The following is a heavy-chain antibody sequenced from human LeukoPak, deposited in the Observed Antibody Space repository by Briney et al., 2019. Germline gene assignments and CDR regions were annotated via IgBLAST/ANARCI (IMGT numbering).Heavy chain of an antibody. CDR1: GDSVSSNSAA. D-gene: IGHD4-17*01. CDR2: TYYRSKWYN. CDR3: ARDSGPTVTTYYYYGMDV. Sequence: SQTLSLTCAISGDSVSSNSAAWNWIRQSPSRGLEWLGRTYYRSKWYNDYAVSVKSRITINPDTSKNQFSLQLNSVTLEDTAVYYCARDSGPTVTTYYYYGMDVWGQGTTVTVSS. V-gene: IGHV6-1*01. J-gene: IGHJ6*02.